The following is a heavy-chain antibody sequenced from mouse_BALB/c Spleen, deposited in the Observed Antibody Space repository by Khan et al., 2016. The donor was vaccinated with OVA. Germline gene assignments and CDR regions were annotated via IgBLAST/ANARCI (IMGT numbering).Heavy chain of an antibody. CDR1: GYTFTSYY. D-gene: IGHD2-1*01. V-gene: IGHV1S81*02. J-gene: IGHJ3*01. CDR2: INPNNGGA. Sequence: QVQLQQPGAELVKPGASVKISCKASGYTFTSYYMYWVKQRPGQGLEWIGGINPNNGGAHFNEKFKNKATLTVDKSSSTAYMQLSSLTSEDPAVYYCARSGYGNPFAYWGQGTLVTVSA. CDR3: ARSGYGNPFAY.